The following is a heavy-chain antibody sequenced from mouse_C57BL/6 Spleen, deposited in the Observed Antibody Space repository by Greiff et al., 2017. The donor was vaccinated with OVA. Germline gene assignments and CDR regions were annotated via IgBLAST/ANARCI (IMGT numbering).Heavy chain of an antibody. CDR3: ARGGNDYALDY. J-gene: IGHJ2*01. CDR1: GYTFTSYW. D-gene: IGHD2-4*01. Sequence: QVQLKESGAELVKPGASVKLSCKASGYTFTSYWMQWVKQRPGQGLEWIGEIDPSDSYTNYNQKFKGKATLTVDTSSSTAYMQLSSLTSEDSAVYYCARGGNDYALDYWGQGTTLTVSS. V-gene: IGHV1-50*01. CDR2: IDPSDSYT.